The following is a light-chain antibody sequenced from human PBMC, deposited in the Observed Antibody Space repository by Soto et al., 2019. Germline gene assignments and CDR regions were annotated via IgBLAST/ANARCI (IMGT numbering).Light chain of an antibody. J-gene: IGKJ3*01. CDR2: GAS. V-gene: IGKV3-20*01. CDR1: QTIIGNY. Sequence: ESVLTQSPGTLSLSPGERATLSCRASQTIIGNYLAWYQQKPGQAPRLLIYGASNRATGVPVRFSGSYSGTDCSRNISSLQPEDFATYYCQQSYSTPPFTFGPGTKVDIK. CDR3: QQSYSTPPFT.